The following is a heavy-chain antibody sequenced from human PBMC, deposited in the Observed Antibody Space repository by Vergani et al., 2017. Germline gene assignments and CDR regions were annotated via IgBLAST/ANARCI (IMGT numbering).Heavy chain of an antibody. CDR3: ARDDARDQLLRWGMDV. V-gene: IGHV1-2*02. CDR1: GYTFSDYY. D-gene: IGHD2-2*01. CDR2: MNPDDGDT. Sequence: QVQLVQSGAELKKPGASVRVSCKASGYTFSDYYIHWVRQAPGQGPEWLGWMNPDDGDTMYAEKVKGRVTMTRVTSLSTGYMDLTRLTSDDTAVYYCARDDARDQLLRWGMDVWGQGTTVTVSS. J-gene: IGHJ6*02.